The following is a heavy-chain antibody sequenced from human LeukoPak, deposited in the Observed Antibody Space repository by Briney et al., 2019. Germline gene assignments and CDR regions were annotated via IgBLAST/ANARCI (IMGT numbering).Heavy chain of an antibody. D-gene: IGHD1-1*01. V-gene: IGHV4-39*01. CDR2: FYYSGRT. CDR1: GGSISSSSYY. Sequence: PSETLSLTCTVVSGGSISSSSYYWGWIRQPPGKGLEWIGSFYYSGRTYYNPSLKSRVTISADTSKNQFSLKLSSVTAADTAVYYCARLWRAAIDYGGQGILVTVSS. J-gene: IGHJ4*02. CDR3: ARLWRAAIDY.